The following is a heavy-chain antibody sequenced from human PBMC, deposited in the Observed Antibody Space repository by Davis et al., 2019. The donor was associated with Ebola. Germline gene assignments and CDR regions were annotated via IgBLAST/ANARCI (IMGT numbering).Heavy chain of an antibody. D-gene: IGHD1-26*01. CDR3: ARVGGSYYGLDY. V-gene: IGHV4-34*01. Sequence: MPSETLSLTCAVYGGSFSGYYWSWIRQPPGKGLEWIGEINHSGSTNYNPSLKSRVTISVDTSKNQFSLKLSSVTAADTAVYYCARVGGSYYGLDYWGQGTLVTVSS. CDR1: GGSFSGYY. CDR2: INHSGST. J-gene: IGHJ4*02.